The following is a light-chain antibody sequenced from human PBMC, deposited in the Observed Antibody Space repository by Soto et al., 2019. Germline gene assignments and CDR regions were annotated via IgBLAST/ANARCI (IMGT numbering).Light chain of an antibody. Sequence: QSALTQPPSASGSPGQSVTISCTGTSSDVGGYNYVSWYQQHPGKAPKLMIYEVSKQPSGVPDRFSGSKSGNTASLTVSGLQAEDEAEYYCSSYAGSNNFVVFGGGTKLTVL. CDR1: SSDVGGYNY. CDR2: EVS. V-gene: IGLV2-8*01. CDR3: SSYAGSNNFVV. J-gene: IGLJ2*01.